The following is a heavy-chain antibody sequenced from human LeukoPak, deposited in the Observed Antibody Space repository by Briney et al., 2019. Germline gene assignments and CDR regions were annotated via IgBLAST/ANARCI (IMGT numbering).Heavy chain of an antibody. CDR1: GFTFSSYG. CDR3: ARDEYLWSGYYPNQAFDY. V-gene: IGHV3-23*01. J-gene: IGHJ4*02. D-gene: IGHD3-3*01. Sequence: GGSLRLSCAASGFTFSSYGMSWVRQAPGKGLEWVSAISGSGGSTYYADSVKGRFTISRDNAKKSLYLQMNSLRAEDTAMYYCARDEYLWSGYYPNQAFDYWGQGTLVTVSS. CDR2: ISGSGGST.